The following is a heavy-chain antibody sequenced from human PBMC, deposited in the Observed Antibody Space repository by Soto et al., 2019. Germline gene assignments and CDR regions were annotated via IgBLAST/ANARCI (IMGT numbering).Heavy chain of an antibody. CDR3: AREYPVVVPAARYVAGRDQFYYYYLDV. CDR1: GGSISSGDYY. D-gene: IGHD2-2*01. CDR2: IYYSGST. Sequence: SETLSLTCTVSGGSISSGDYYWSWIRQPPGKGLEWIGYIYYSGSTNYNPSLKSRVTISVDTSKNQFSLKLSSVTAADTAAYYCAREYPVVVPAARYVAGRDQFYYYYLDVWGKGTTVTVSS. J-gene: IGHJ6*03. V-gene: IGHV4-30-4*01.